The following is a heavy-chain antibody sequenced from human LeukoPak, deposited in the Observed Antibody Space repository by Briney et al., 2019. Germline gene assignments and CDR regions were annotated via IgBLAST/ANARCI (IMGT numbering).Heavy chain of an antibody. J-gene: IGHJ4*02. CDR2: ISWNSGRI. D-gene: IGHD6-13*01. V-gene: IGHV3-9*01. CDR1: GFTFDDYA. CDR3: AKDKARYSSSWYYFDY. Sequence: GRSLRLSCAASGFTFDDYAMHWVRQAPGKGLEWVSGISWNSGRIGYADSVKGRFTISRDNAKNSLYLQMNSLRDEDTALYYCAKDKARYSSSWYYFDYWGQGTQVTVPS.